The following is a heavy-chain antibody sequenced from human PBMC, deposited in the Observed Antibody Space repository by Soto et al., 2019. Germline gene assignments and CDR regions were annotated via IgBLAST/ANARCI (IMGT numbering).Heavy chain of an antibody. CDR3: ARDRDDYGSGNYYNRIDF. CDR1: GGIFSTYA. Sequence: QVQLVQSGAEVKKPGSSVKVSCKASGGIFSTYAISWLRQAPGQGLEWMGGIIPIFGTPNYAQRFQGRVTITADESTSTDDMELSRLRSEAKAVYYCARDRDDYGSGNYYNRIDFWGQGTLVTVSS. D-gene: IGHD3-10*01. V-gene: IGHV1-69*01. J-gene: IGHJ4*02. CDR2: IIPIFGTP.